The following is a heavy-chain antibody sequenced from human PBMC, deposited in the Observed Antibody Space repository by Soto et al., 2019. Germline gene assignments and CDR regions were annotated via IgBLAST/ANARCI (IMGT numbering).Heavy chain of an antibody. J-gene: IGHJ6*03. CDR2: INHSGST. CDR1: GRSFSGYY. CDR3: AKSPYMDV. V-gene: IGHV4-34*01. Sequence: QAQLQQWGAGLLKPSETLSLTCAVYGRSFSGYYWSWIRQSPGKGLEWSGEINHSGSTNYNPSLKSRVTLLIDAPQSQFSLKMSSVTAAYTAVYYCAKSPYMDVWGKGTTVIVSS.